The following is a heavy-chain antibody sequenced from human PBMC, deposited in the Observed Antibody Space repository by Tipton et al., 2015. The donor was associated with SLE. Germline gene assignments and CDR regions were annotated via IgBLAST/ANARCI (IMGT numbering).Heavy chain of an antibody. D-gene: IGHD1-26*01. CDR2: NNYSGGP. CDR3: ARGFKELAYYYYMDV. CDR1: GGYFSGYS. J-gene: IGHJ6*03. Sequence: LSLTCAVYGGYFSGYSCSWIRQPPGKGLEWFGENNYSGGPNYTPSLKSRVSISVDTSRMQFSLKLSSVTAADTAVYYCARGFKELAYYYYMDVWGKGTTVTVSS. V-gene: IGHV4-34*01.